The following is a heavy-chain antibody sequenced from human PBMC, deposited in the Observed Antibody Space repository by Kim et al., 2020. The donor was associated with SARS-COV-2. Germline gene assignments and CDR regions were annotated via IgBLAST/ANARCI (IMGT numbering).Heavy chain of an antibody. D-gene: IGHD4-17*01. CDR3: ARDGPTPVTRFDF. Sequence: SETLSLTCTVSGGSISSYYWSWIRQPAGKGLEWIGRIYISGATNYNPSLKRRIAMSVDTSNNQLSLKLASVTAADTAVYYCARDGPTPVTRFDFWGQGTLVTVSS. CDR1: GGSISSYY. CDR2: IYISGAT. J-gene: IGHJ4*02. V-gene: IGHV4-4*07.